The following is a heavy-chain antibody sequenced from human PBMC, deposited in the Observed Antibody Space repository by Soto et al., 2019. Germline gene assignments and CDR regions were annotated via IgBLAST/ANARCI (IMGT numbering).Heavy chain of an antibody. Sequence: PVESLTISCQDYGHSFTSYGIVWALQLPGKGLEWMGIIYAGDSDTRYSPSFQGQVTISADKSISTAYLQWSSLKASDTAMYYCARRSGGYYGMDVWGQGTTVTVSS. V-gene: IGHV5-51*01. J-gene: IGHJ6*01. CDR2: IYAGDSDT. D-gene: IGHD2-15*01. CDR3: ARRSGGYYGMDV. CDR1: GHSFTSYG.